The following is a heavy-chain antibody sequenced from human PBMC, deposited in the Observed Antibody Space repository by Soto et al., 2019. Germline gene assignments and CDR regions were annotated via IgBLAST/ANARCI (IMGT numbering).Heavy chain of an antibody. V-gene: IGHV4-59*11. Sequence: PSETLSLTCTVSGGSINYQFWSWIRQPPGKGLEWIAYISYTGSTEYNPSLKSRVTISVDTSKNQFSLKLTSVTAADTAVYYCARVRRLGVDTIYWFDPWGQGTLVTVSS. CDR1: GGSINYQF. CDR3: ARVRRLGVDTIYWFDP. CDR2: ISYTGST. J-gene: IGHJ5*02. D-gene: IGHD5-12*01.